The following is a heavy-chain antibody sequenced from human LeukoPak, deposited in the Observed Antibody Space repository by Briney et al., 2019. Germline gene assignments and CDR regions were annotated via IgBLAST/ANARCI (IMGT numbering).Heavy chain of an antibody. CDR3: TTVYYDTRGVDY. CDR1: GFTFSSYE. Sequence: GSLRLSCAASGFTFSSYERNWVRQAPGKGLEWVGRIKSKIDGGTTDYAAPVKGRFTISRDDSKNTLYLQMNSLKTEDTAVYYCTTVYYDTRGVDYWGQGTLVTVSS. D-gene: IGHD3-22*01. V-gene: IGHV3-15*01. J-gene: IGHJ4*02. CDR2: IKSKIDGGTT.